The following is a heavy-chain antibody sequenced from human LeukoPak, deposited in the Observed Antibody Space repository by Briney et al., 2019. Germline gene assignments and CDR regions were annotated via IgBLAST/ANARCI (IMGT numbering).Heavy chain of an antibody. CDR3: ARRFCSSAACHRTFNYFDP. CDR1: GDSINDYS. Sequence: SETLSLTCTVSGDSINDYSWTWNRQPPGKRLEWIGYIYYSGTTTYNPSLRSRVTISLDTSKNQFSLKLSSVTAADTAVYYCARRFCSSAACHRTFNYFDPWGQGTLVTVSS. CDR2: IYYSGTT. D-gene: IGHD2-2*01. V-gene: IGHV4-59*01. J-gene: IGHJ5*02.